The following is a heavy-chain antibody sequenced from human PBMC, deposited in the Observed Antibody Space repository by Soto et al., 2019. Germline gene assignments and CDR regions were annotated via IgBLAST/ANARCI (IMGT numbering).Heavy chain of an antibody. CDR3: ATRGSGYYYAFDI. J-gene: IGHJ3*02. D-gene: IGHD3-22*01. V-gene: IGHV1-24*01. CDR2: FDPEDGET. Sequence: ASVKLSCKVSGYTLTELSMHWVRQAPGKGLEWMGGFDPEDGETIYAQKFQGRVTMTEDTSTDTAYMELSSLRSEDTAVYYCATRGSGYYYAFDIWGQGTMVTVSS. CDR1: GYTLTELS.